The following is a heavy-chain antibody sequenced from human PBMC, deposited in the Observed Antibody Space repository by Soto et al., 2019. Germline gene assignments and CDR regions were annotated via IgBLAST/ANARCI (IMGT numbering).Heavy chain of an antibody. CDR3: ARVLEVAGGFDP. D-gene: IGHD2-15*01. CDR2: IFYTGKT. V-gene: IGHV4-59*01. J-gene: IGHJ5*02. Sequence: SETLSLTCSVSAGSISNYHWSWIRQPPGKGLEWIGYIFYTGKTNYNPSLKSRVTISLDTSKNQFSLRLDSVTAADTAVYYCARVLEVAGGFDPWGQGTLVTVSS. CDR1: AGSISNYH.